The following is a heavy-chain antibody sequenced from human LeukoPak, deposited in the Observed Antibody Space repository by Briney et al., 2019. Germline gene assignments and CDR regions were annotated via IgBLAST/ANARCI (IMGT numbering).Heavy chain of an antibody. V-gene: IGHV4-59*01. J-gene: IGHJ4*02. CDR2: IYYSGST. Sequence: SETLSLTCTVSGGSISSYYWSWIRQPPGKGLEWIGYIYYSGSTNYNPSLKSRVTISVDTSRNQFSLKLSSVTAADTAVYYCARAMTRVGATTFDYWGRGTLVTVSS. CDR3: ARAMTRVGATTFDY. CDR1: GGSISSYY. D-gene: IGHD1-26*01.